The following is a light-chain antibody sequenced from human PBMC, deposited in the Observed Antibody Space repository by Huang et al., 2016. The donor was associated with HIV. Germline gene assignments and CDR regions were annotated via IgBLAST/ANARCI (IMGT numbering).Light chain of an antibody. V-gene: IGKV2-30*01. CDR2: QVS. CDR3: MQGAHGRT. J-gene: IGKJ4*01. CDR1: QSFGNTD. Sequence: DVVMTQSPLFLPVTLGQPASISCRSSQSFGNTDVHWFHQRPGQYPRRLIYQVSNRDSGGPDRFGGRGAGTDFTLRISRVEAEYVGIYYCMQGAHGRTFGGGTKVEIK.